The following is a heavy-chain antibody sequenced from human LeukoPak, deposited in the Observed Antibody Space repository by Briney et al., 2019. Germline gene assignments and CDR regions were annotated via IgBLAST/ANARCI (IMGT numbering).Heavy chain of an antibody. V-gene: IGHV3-74*01. CDR2: INSDGSST. CDR3: ASSVEYSSGWYKLDGY. Sequence: TGGSLRLSCAASGFTFSSYWMHWVRQAPGKGLVWVSRINSDGSSTSYADSVKGRFTISRDNAKNTLYLQMNSLRAEDTAVYYCASSVEYSSGWYKLDGYWGQGTLVTVSS. J-gene: IGHJ4*02. CDR1: GFTFSSYW. D-gene: IGHD6-19*01.